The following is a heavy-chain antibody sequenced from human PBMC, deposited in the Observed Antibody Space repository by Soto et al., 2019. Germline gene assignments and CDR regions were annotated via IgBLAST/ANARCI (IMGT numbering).Heavy chain of an antibody. D-gene: IGHD1-26*01. CDR2: IDYSGTT. CDR1: GGSISSSTYF. Sequence: QLQLQESGPGLVKPSETLSLTCTVSGGSISSSTYFWGWIRQPPGKGLEWIGSIDYSGTTYYNTSLRTRAPIAVDTSKNQFSLKLSSVPAADTAVYYCARHGANSGSYAAYSQHWGQGTLVTVSS. J-gene: IGHJ1*01. CDR3: ARHGANSGSYAAYSQH. V-gene: IGHV4-39*01.